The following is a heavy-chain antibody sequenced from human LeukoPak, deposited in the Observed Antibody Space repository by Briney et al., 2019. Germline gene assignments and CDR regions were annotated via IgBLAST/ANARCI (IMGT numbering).Heavy chain of an antibody. D-gene: IGHD2-2*01. CDR1: GGTFSSYA. Sequence: SVKVSCKASGGTFSSYAISWVRQPPGQGLEWMGGIIPIFGTANYAQKFQGRVTITTDESTSTAYMELSSLRSEDTAVYYCARSGGEYQLLSFPFDYWGQGTLVTVSS. V-gene: IGHV1-69*05. CDR2: IIPIFGTA. J-gene: IGHJ4*02. CDR3: ARSGGEYQLLSFPFDY.